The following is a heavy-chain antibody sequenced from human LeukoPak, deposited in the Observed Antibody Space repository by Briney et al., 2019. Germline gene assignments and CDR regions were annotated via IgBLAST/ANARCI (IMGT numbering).Heavy chain of an antibody. D-gene: IGHD2-15*01. CDR1: GGSISSGGYS. CDR3: AREAVVAATRYAFDI. J-gene: IGHJ3*02. Sequence: PSETLSLTCAASGGSISSGGYSWSWIRQPPGKGLEWIGYIYHSGSTYYNPSLKSRVTISVDRSKNQFSLKLSSVTAADTAVYYCAREAVVAATRYAFDIWGQGTMVTVSS. CDR2: IYHSGST. V-gene: IGHV4-30-2*01.